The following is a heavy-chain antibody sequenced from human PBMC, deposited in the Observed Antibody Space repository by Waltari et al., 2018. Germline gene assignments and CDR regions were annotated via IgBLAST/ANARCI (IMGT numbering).Heavy chain of an antibody. CDR2: INPNSGGT. CDR1: GYTFTGYY. J-gene: IGHJ6*02. V-gene: IGHV1-2*04. D-gene: IGHD3-9*01. Sequence: QVQLVQSGAEVKKPGASVKVSCKASGYTFTGYYMHWVRQAPGQGLEWMGWINPNSGGTNYAQKFQGWVTMTRDTSISTAYMELSRLRSDDTAVYYCARDYDILTGSPRGMDVWGQGTTVTVSS. CDR3: ARDYDILTGSPRGMDV.